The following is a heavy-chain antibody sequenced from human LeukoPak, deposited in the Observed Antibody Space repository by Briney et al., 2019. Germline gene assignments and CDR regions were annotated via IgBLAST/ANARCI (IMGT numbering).Heavy chain of an antibody. Sequence: QAGGSLRLSCGASGFAFSSYSMSWVRQAPGKGLEWVPAISGSGTTTKYADSVKGRFTISRDNSRNMLYLQMSSLRAEDTAVYYCATEKGGDAYNFDCWGQGTLVTVSS. CDR1: GFAFSSYS. J-gene: IGHJ4*02. D-gene: IGHD5-24*01. V-gene: IGHV3-23*01. CDR2: ISGSGTTT. CDR3: ATEKGGDAYNFDC.